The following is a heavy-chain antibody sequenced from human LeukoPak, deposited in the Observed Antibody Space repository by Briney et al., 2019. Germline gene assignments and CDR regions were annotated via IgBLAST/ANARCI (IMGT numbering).Heavy chain of an antibody. CDR3: ARDPRWLTPDCTSTSCYENYFDP. CDR2: IYHRGSA. Sequence: SETLSLTCGVSGYSISSGYQWAWIRQSPGKGLEWIGSIYHRGSAHYNHSLKSRVTISVETSKNQFSLNMYSVTAADTAVYYCARDPRWLTPDCTSTSCYENYFDPWGQGTLVTVSS. V-gene: IGHV4-38-2*02. CDR1: GYSISSGYQ. D-gene: IGHD2-2*01. J-gene: IGHJ5*02.